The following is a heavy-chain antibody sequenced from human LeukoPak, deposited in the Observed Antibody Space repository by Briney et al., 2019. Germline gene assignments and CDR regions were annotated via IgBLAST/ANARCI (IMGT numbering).Heavy chain of an antibody. J-gene: IGHJ4*02. CDR3: ARVHRGYSSSWPRFDY. CDR1: GGSFSGYY. V-gene: IGHV4-34*01. CDR2: INHSGST. D-gene: IGHD6-13*01. Sequence: SETLSVTCADYGGSFSGYYWSWIRQPPGEGLEWIGEINHSGSTNYNPSLKSRVTISVDTSKNQFSLKLSSVTAADTAVYYCARVHRGYSSSWPRFDYWGQGTLVTVSS.